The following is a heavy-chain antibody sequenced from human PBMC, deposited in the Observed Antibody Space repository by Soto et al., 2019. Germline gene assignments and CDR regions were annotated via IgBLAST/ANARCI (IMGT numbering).Heavy chain of an antibody. CDR3: ARDRFYYERNGY. CDR2: ISSTNSYI. J-gene: IGHJ4*02. Sequence: EVQLVEAGGGLVKPGGALRLSCAASGFSFSSFPMTWVRQAPGKGLEWVSSISSTNSYIYYADSVKGRFTISRDNTKSSLYLQMNSLRPEDTAISYCARDRFYYERNGYWGQGTLVTVSS. V-gene: IGHV3-21*02. CDR1: GFSFSSFP. D-gene: IGHD3-22*01.